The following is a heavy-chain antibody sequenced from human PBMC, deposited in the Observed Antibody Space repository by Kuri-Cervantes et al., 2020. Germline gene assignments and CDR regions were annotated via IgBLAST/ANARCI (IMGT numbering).Heavy chain of an antibody. J-gene: IGHJ4*02. CDR3: ARGLNTGY. Sequence: GESLKISCAASGFTFSSYWMSWVRQAPGKGLEWVANIKQDGSEKYYVDSVKGRFTISRDNAKKTLYLQMSNLRAEDTAMYYCARGLNTGYWGQGTLVTVSS. CDR2: IKQDGSEK. V-gene: IGHV3-7*01. D-gene: IGHD5-18*01. CDR1: GFTFSSYW.